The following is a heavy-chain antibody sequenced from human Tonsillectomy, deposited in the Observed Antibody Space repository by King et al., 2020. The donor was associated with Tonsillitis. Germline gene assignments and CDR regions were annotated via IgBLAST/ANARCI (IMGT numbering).Heavy chain of an antibody. D-gene: IGHD4-23*01. CDR2: INYLGSEK. CDR1: GFTFNSFS. Sequence: VQLVESGGGLVQPGGSLRLSCAASGFTFNSFSMSWVRQAPGKGLEGVANINYLGSEKYYVDVVTGRFTISRDNARNSLFLQMNSLRAEDTAVYYCARVVYGGAFDIWGQGTMVTVSS. V-gene: IGHV3-7*01. CDR3: ARVVYGGAFDI. J-gene: IGHJ3*02.